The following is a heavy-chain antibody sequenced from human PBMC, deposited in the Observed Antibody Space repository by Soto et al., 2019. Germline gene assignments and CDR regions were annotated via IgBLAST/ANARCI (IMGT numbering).Heavy chain of an antibody. V-gene: IGHV4-30-2*01. J-gene: IGHJ4*02. CDR3: ARDSLHGYYLES. CDR1: GGSISSGGYS. D-gene: IGHD3-22*01. CDR2: IYHSGST. Sequence: SETLSLTCAVSGGSISSGGYSWNWIRQPPGKGLEWIGYIYHSGSTYYNPSLKSRVTISVDKSNNQFSLKLSSVTAADTAVYYCARDSLHGYYLESWGQGTLVTVSS.